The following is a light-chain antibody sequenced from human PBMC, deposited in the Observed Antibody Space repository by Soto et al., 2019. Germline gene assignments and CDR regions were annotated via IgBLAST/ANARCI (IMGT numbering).Light chain of an antibody. CDR1: SSDAGGYNY. CDR3: SSYAGSNNLV. Sequence: QSALTQPPSASGSPGQSVTISCTGTSSDAGGYNYVSWYQQHPGKAPKLMIYEVSKRPSGVPDRFSGSKSGTTASLTVSGLQAEDEADYYCSSYAGSNNLVFGGGTKLTVL. V-gene: IGLV2-8*01. CDR2: EVS. J-gene: IGLJ2*01.